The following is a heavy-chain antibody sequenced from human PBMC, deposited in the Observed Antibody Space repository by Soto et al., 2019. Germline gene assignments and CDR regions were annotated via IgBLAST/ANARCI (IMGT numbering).Heavy chain of an antibody. Sequence: QVQLVQSGAEVKKPGSSVKVSCKASGGTFSSYTISWVRQAPGQGLEWMGRIIPILGIANYAQKFQGRVTITADKSTSTAYMELSSPRSEDTAVYYCARGLGPPYSSSWYWFDPWGQGTLVTVSS. J-gene: IGHJ5*02. CDR3: ARGLGPPYSSSWYWFDP. CDR1: GGTFSSYT. V-gene: IGHV1-69*02. D-gene: IGHD6-13*01. CDR2: IIPILGIA.